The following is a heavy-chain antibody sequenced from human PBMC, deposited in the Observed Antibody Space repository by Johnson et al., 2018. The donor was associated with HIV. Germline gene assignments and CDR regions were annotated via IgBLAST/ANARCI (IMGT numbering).Heavy chain of an antibody. J-gene: IGHJ3*02. CDR2: IRYDGSNK. V-gene: IGHV3-30*02. Sequence: QVQLVESGGGVVQPGGSLRLSCAASGFTFSSYGMHWVRQAPGKGLEWVAFIRYDGSNKYYADSVKGRVPISRDNSKTTLYLQMNSLRAEDTAVYYCASQGAPAFDIWGQGTMVTVSS. CDR1: GFTFSSYG. CDR3: ASQGAPAFDI.